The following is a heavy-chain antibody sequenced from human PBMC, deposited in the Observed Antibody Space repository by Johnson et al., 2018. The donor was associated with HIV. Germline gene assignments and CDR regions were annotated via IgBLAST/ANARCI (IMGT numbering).Heavy chain of an antibody. J-gene: IGHJ3*02. V-gene: IGHV3-9*01. Sequence: VQLVESGGGVVQPGGSLRLSCAASGFTLNNYDMHWVRQVPGKGLEWVSGVSWNSGSIAYADSVKGRFTISRDNAKNSLYLQMSSLRLEDTALYYCGRESTGAGTAFDIWGQGTMVTVSS. CDR3: GRESTGAGTAFDI. CDR1: GFTLNNYD. D-gene: IGHD2-8*02. CDR2: VSWNSGSI.